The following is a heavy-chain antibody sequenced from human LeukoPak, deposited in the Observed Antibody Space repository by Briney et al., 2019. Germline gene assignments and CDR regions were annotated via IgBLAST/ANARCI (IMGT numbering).Heavy chain of an antibody. V-gene: IGHV4-39*01. CDR1: GGSIRSSSYY. Sequence: KPSETLSLTCTVSGGSIRSSSYYWGWIRQPPGKGLEWIGNIYYSGSTYYNPSLRSRVTISVDTSKNQFSLKLNSVTAADTAVYYCARQGGSYYTPFDSWGQGTLVTVSS. D-gene: IGHD1-26*01. J-gene: IGHJ4*02. CDR2: IYYSGST. CDR3: ARQGGSYYTPFDS.